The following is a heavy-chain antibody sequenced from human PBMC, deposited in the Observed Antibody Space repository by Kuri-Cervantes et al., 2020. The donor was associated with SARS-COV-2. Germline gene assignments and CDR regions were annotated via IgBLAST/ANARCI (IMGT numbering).Heavy chain of an antibody. J-gene: IGHJ5*02. CDR2: VCSGVTT. V-gene: IGHV3-66*01. CDR1: GFTVNSNF. Sequence: GGSLRLSCAASGFTVNSNFMIWVRQAPGKGLEWVSVVCSGVTTYYADSVKGRFTISRDNSKNTLHLQMNRLRAEDTAVYYCARGLYSAEYCSGGSCYNWFDPWGQGTLVTVSS. D-gene: IGHD2-15*01. CDR3: ARGLYSAEYCSGGSCYNWFDP.